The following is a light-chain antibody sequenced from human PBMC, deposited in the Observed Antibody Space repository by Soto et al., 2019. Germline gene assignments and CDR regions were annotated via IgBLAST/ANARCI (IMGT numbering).Light chain of an antibody. CDR2: GNT. V-gene: IGLV1-40*01. J-gene: IGLJ2*01. Sequence: QLLLTQPPSVSGAPGQRVTISCTGSSSNIGAGYDVHWYQQLPGTAPKLLIYGNTNRPSGVLDRFSGSKSGTSASLAITGLQAEDEADYYCQSYDSSLSVVFGGGTKLTVL. CDR1: SSNIGAGYD. CDR3: QSYDSSLSVV.